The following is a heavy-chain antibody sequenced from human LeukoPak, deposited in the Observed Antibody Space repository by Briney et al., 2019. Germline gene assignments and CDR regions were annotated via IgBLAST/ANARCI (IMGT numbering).Heavy chain of an antibody. Sequence: GGSLRLSCAASGFTFSSYGMHWVRQAPGKGLEWVAVISYDGSNKYYADSVKGRFTISRDNSKNTLYLQMNSLRAEDTAVYYCARDPQGGSSPRFDYWGQGTLVTVSS. V-gene: IGHV3-30*03. D-gene: IGHD6-6*01. CDR3: ARDPQGGSSPRFDY. CDR2: ISYDGSNK. CDR1: GFTFSSYG. J-gene: IGHJ4*02.